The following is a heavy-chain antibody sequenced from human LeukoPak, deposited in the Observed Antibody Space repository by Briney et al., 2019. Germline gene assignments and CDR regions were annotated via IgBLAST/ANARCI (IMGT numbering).Heavy chain of an antibody. J-gene: IGHJ4*02. V-gene: IGHV4-59*01. CDR1: GGSISSYY. CDR2: IYYSGST. CDR3: ARGNSYGDYQIDY. Sequence: PSGTLSLTCTVSGGSISSYYWSWIRQPPGKGLEWIGYIYYSGSTNYNPSLKSRVTISVDTSKNQFSLKLSSVTAADTAVYYCARGNSYGDYQIDYWGQGTLVTVSS. D-gene: IGHD4-17*01.